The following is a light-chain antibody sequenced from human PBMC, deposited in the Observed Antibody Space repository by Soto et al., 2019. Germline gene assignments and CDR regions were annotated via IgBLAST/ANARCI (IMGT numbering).Light chain of an antibody. CDR2: GAP. V-gene: IGKV3-15*01. CDR3: QQYNNWPPWT. J-gene: IGKJ1*01. Sequence: EIVMTQSPATLSVSPGERATLSCRASQCVSSNLAWYQQKPGQAPRLLIYGAPTRATGIPARFSGSGSGTEFTLTISSLQSEDFAVYYCQQYNNWPPWTFGQGTK. CDR1: QCVSSN.